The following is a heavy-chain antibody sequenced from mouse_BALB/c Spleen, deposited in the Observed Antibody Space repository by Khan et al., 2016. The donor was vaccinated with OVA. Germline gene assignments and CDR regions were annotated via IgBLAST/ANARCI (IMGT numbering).Heavy chain of an antibody. D-gene: IGHD1-1*01. J-gene: IGHJ3*01. V-gene: IGHV1-7*01. Sequence: QVQLKESGAKLAKPGASVKMSCKASGYTFTSYWMHWVKQRPGQGLEWIGYINPSTGYTEYNQKFKDKATLTADKSSSTAYMQLSSLTSEDSAVYYCANHGSSSAWLTYWGQGTLVTVSA. CDR1: GYTFTSYW. CDR2: INPSTGYT. CDR3: ANHGSSSAWLTY.